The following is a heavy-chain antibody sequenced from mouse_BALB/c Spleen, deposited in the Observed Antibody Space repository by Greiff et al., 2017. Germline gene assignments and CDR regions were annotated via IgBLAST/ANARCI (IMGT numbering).Heavy chain of an antibody. Sequence: QVQLQQSGAELVKPGASVKLSCKTSGYTFTSYWIQWVKQRPGQGLGWIGEIFPGTGTTYYNEKFKGKATLTIDTSSSTAYMQLSSLTSEDSAVYFCARGATMITRVFAYWCQGTLVTVSA. CDR3: ARGATMITRVFAY. V-gene: IGHV1S132*01. D-gene: IGHD2-4*01. CDR2: IFPGTGTT. CDR1: GYTFTSYW. J-gene: IGHJ3*01.